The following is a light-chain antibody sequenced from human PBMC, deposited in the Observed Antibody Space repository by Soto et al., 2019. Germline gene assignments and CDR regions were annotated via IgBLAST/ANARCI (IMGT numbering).Light chain of an antibody. CDR3: QQYGSSPQIT. V-gene: IGKV3-20*01. J-gene: IGKJ5*01. CDR1: QSVRYNY. CDR2: GAS. Sequence: EIVLTQSPGTLSLSPGEGATLSCRASQSVRYNYLAWYQQKPGQAPRLLIYGASSRATGIPDRFSGSGSGTDFTLTISRLEPEDFAVYYCQQYGSSPQITFGQGTRLEIK.